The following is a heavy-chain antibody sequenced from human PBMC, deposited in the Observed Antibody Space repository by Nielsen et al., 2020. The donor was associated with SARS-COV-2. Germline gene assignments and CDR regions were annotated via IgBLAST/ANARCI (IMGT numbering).Heavy chain of an antibody. Sequence: GESLKISCAASGFTFSSYAMSWVRQAPGKGLEWVSSISGSDGGTFYADSVKGRLTISRDNSQNTLSLQMNSLGADDTAVYYCAKGRLRLLLWFGETDVFDLWGQGTTVTVSS. J-gene: IGHJ3*01. D-gene: IGHD3-10*01. CDR2: ISGSDGGT. CDR3: AKGRLRLLLWFGETDVFDL. CDR1: GFTFSSYA. V-gene: IGHV3-23*01.